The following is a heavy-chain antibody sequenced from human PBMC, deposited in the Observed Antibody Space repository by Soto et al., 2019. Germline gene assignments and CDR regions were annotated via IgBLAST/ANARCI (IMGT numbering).Heavy chain of an antibody. D-gene: IGHD3-9*01. CDR1: GFTFSSYA. V-gene: IGHV3-30-3*01. CDR3: ARDGLXYDILTGYDYYYYGMDV. J-gene: IGHJ6*02. CDR2: ISYDGSNK. Sequence: PGGSLRLSCAASGFTFSSYAMHWVRQAPGKGLEWVAVISYDGSNKYYADSVKGRFTISRDNSKNTLYLQMNSLRAEDTAVYYCARDGLXYDILTGYDYYYYGMDVWGQGTTVTVSS.